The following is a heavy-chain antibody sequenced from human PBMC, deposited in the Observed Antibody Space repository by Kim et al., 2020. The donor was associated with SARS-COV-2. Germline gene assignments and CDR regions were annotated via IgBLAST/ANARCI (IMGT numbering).Heavy chain of an antibody. V-gene: IGHV4-34*01. Sequence: SETLSLTCAVYGGSFSGYYWSWIRQPPGKGLEWIGEINHSGSTNYNPSLKSRVTISVDTSKNQFSPKLSSVTAADTAVYYCARARTRITMVRGVITPVGWCDPWGQGTLVTVSS. CDR2: INHSGST. CDR3: ARARTRITMVRGVITPVGWCDP. D-gene: IGHD3-10*01. J-gene: IGHJ5*02. CDR1: GGSFSGYY.